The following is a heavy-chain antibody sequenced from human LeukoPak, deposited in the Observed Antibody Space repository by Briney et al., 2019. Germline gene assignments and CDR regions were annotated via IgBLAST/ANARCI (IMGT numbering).Heavy chain of an antibody. J-gene: IGHJ4*02. Sequence: PGGSLRLSCAASGFTFTTYWMSWVRQAPGKGLEWVAFIRYDGSNKYYADSVKGRFTISRDNSKNTLYLQMNSLRAEDTAVYYCAKISRHYDSSGYSDYWGQGTLVTVSS. V-gene: IGHV3-30*02. CDR3: AKISRHYDSSGYSDY. CDR2: IRYDGSNK. D-gene: IGHD3-22*01. CDR1: GFTFTTYW.